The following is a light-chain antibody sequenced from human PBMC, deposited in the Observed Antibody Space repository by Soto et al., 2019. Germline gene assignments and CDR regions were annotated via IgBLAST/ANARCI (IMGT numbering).Light chain of an antibody. CDR2: DAY. CDR3: QHYKTWPLA. CDR1: QGVGST. J-gene: IGKJ4*01. Sequence: EIIMTQSPATLSVSPGERVNLSCRASQGVGSTLAWYRQQPGQAPRLLIYDAYIRASGVPARFSGSGSGTEFTLTISGLQSEDFAVYFCQHYKTWPLAFGGGTKVEIK. V-gene: IGKV3-15*01.